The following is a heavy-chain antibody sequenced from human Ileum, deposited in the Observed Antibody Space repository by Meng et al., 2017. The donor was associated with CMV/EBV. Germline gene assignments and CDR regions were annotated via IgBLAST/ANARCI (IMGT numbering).Heavy chain of an antibody. CDR1: VGAFNDYP. J-gene: IGHJ4*02. D-gene: IGHD3-3*01. CDR3: ARGIHDFWSGTYFDY. V-gene: IGHV4-4*07. Sequence: QGRLQESGPGLVKPSDTLSLTCTVSVGAFNDYPWTWIRQSAGKGLEWIGRIASSGTTYLNPSLESRISMSVDKAKNQFSLKLISVTAADTALYFCARGIHDFWSGTYFDYWGQGLLVTVSS. CDR2: IASSGTT.